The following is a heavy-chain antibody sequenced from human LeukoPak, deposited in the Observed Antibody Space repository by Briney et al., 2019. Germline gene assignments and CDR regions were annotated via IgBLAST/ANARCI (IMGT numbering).Heavy chain of an antibody. CDR3: ARGPFLPFNANYYYYYYMDV. J-gene: IGHJ6*03. V-gene: IGHV4-4*07. CDR1: GGSISSYY. Sequence: SETLSLTCTVSGGSISSYYWSWIRQPAGKGLEWIGRIYTSGSTNYNPSLKSRVTMSVDTSKDQFFLKLSSVTAADTAVYYCARGPFLPFNANYYYYYYMDVWGKGTTVTVS. CDR2: IYTSGST.